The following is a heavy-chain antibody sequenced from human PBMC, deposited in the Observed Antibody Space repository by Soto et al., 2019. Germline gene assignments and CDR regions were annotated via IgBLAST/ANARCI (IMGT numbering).Heavy chain of an antibody. CDR1: GGTFSSYA. CDR3: AGDVGGYCSGGSCYSRYYGMDV. J-gene: IGHJ6*02. CDR2: IIPIFGTA. Sequence: QVQLVQSGAEVKKPGSSVKVSCKASGGTFSSYAISWVRQAPGQGLEWMGGIIPIFGTANYAQKFQGRVPIPRDKSTSKAYMELSSLRSEDPAVYYWAGDVGGYCSGGSCYSRYYGMDVWGQGTTVPSP. D-gene: IGHD2-15*01. V-gene: IGHV1-69*06.